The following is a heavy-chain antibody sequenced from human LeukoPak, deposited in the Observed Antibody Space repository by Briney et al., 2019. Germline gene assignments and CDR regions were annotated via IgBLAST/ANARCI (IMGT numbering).Heavy chain of an antibody. CDR1: GYTFTSYG. J-gene: IGHJ4*02. CDR3: ARGGSGSYYRKYFDY. CDR2: IIPIFGTA. Sequence: SVKASCKASGYTFTSYGISWVRQAPGQGLEWMGGIIPIFGTANYAQKFQGRVTITADESTSTAYMELSSLRSEDTAVYYCARGGSGSYYRKYFDYWGQGTLVTVSS. D-gene: IGHD3-10*01. V-gene: IGHV1-69*13.